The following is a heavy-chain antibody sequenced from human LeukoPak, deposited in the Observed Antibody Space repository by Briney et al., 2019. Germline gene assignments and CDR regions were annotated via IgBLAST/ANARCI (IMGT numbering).Heavy chain of an antibody. V-gene: IGHV4-59*01. CDR1: GGSLNSYY. CDR3: ARFTHCGGDCYALDY. D-gene: IGHD2-21*02. CDR2: IHYSGST. Sequence: SETLSLTCTVSGGSLNSYYWPWLRQPPPKGLAWIGYIHYSGSTNYTPSLTSRVTISVDTSKNQFSLQLSAVTAADTAVYYCARFTHCGGDCYALDYWGQGTLVTVSS. J-gene: IGHJ4*02.